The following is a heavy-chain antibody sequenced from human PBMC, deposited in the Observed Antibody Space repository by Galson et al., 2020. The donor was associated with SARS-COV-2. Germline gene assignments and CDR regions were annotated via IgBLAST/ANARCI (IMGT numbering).Heavy chain of an antibody. CDR3: ARPETYYYDSSGSWAFDI. D-gene: IGHD3-22*01. CDR2: ISSSSYI. V-gene: IGHV3-21*01. Sequence: PGGSLRLSCAASGFTFSSYSMNWVRQAPGKGLEWVSSISSSSYIYYADSVKGRFTISRDNAKNSLYLQMNSLRAEDTAVYYCARPETYYYDSSGSWAFDIWGQGTMVTVSS. CDR1: GFTFSSYS. J-gene: IGHJ3*02.